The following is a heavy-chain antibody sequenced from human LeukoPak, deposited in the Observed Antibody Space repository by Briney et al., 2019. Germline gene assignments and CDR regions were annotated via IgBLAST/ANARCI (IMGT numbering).Heavy chain of an antibody. D-gene: IGHD1-26*01. Sequence: SGPTLVKPTQTLTLTCTFSGFSLSTSGVGVGWIRQPPGKTLEWLALIYWDDDKRYSPSLKSRLTITKDTSKNQVVLTMTNMDPVDTATYYCAHSGGSTVAEYFQHWGQGTLVTVSS. CDR1: GFSLSTSGVG. CDR2: IYWDDDK. V-gene: IGHV2-5*02. J-gene: IGHJ1*01. CDR3: AHSGGSTVAEYFQH.